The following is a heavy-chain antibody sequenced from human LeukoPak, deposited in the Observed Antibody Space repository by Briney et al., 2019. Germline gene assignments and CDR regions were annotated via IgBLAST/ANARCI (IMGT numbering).Heavy chain of an antibody. J-gene: IGHJ6*03. CDR1: GGSISSSSYY. D-gene: IGHD1-7*01. V-gene: IGHV4-39*01. CDR2: IYYSGST. Sequence: SETLSLTCTVSGGSISSSSYYWGWVRQPPGKGLEWLGRIYYSGSTYYNPSLKSRVTISVDTSKNQFSLKLSSVTAADTAVYYCARLPQGNWNYVGYYYYMDIWGKGTTVTVS. CDR3: ARLPQGNWNYVGYYYYMDI.